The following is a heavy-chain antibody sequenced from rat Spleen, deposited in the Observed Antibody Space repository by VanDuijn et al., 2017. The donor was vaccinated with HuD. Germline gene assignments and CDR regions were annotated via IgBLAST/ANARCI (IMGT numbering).Heavy chain of an antibody. CDR1: GFSLSSYG. CDR3: ARDGPNYGSLYYFDY. CDR2: IWTGGST. Sequence: QVQLKESGPGLVQPSQTLSLTCTVSGFSLSSYGVIWVRQPTGKGLEWMGVIWTGGSTDYNSALKSRLSISRDTSKSQVFLKMNSLQTEDIATYYCARDGPNYGSLYYFDYWGQGVMVTVSS. J-gene: IGHJ2*01. D-gene: IGHD1-3*01. V-gene: IGHV2-30*01.